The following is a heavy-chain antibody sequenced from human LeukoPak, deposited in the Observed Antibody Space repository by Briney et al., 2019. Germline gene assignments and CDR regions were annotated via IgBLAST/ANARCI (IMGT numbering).Heavy chain of an antibody. D-gene: IGHD5-12*01. CDR1: GGSIRSY. J-gene: IGHJ4*02. V-gene: IGHV4-38-2*02. Sequence: PSETLSLTCTVSGGSIRSYWSWIRQPAGKGLEWIGSIYHSGSTYYNPSLKSRVTISVDTSKNQFSLKLSSVTAADTAVYYCARDRMVATHDYWGQGTLVTVSS. CDR3: ARDRMVATHDY. CDR2: IYHSGST.